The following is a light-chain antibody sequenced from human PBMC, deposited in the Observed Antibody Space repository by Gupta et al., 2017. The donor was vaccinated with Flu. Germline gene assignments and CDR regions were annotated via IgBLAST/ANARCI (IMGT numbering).Light chain of an antibody. J-gene: IGKJ2*01. V-gene: IGKV1-16*01. CDR3: QQDDNNPPT. Sequence: DIQMTQPPSSVSAFVGDRVTITCRASQGISDSLVWFQKKPGKAPKSLIFGASNLHSGVSSRFSGGGSGKVFTLTITSLQPEDFATYYCQQDDNNPPTFGQGTKLDIK. CDR1: QGISDS. CDR2: GAS.